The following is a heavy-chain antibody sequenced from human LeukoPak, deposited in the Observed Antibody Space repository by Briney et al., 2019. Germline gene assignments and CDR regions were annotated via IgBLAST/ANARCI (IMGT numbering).Heavy chain of an antibody. CDR2: INPNSGGT. CDR3: AREPTMVRGQGYGMDV. V-gene: IGHV1-2*02. D-gene: IGHD3-10*01. CDR1: GYTFTGYY. J-gene: IGHJ6*02. Sequence: ASVTVSFKASGYTFTGYYMHWVRQAPGQGLEWMGWINPNSGGTNYAQKFQGRVTMTRDTSISTAYMELSRLRSDDTAVYYCAREPTMVRGQGYGMDVWGQGTTVTVSS.